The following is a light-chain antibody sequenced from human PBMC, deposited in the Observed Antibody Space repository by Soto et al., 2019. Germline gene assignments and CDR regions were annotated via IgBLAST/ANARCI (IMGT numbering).Light chain of an antibody. V-gene: IGKV1-9*01. Sequence: DIQLTQSPSFLSASVGDRVTISCRASQGIGSYLAWYQQKPGKAPKLLIYAASTLQSGVSSRFSGSGSGTEFTLTLSILQPEDFATFFCQQLDRYPITFGQGTRLEIK. J-gene: IGKJ5*01. CDR3: QQLDRYPIT. CDR1: QGIGSY. CDR2: AAS.